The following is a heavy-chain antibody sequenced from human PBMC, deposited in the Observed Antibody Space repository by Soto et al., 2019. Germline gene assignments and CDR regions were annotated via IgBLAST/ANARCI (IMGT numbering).Heavy chain of an antibody. D-gene: IGHD6-13*01. CDR3: ARDRKRQLVRSVPDYYYGMDV. V-gene: IGHV4-31*03. Sequence: PSETLSLTCTVSGGCISSGGYYWSWIRQHPGKGLEWIGYIYYSGSTYYNPSLKSRVTISVDTSKNQFSLKLSSVTAADTAVYYCARDRKRQLVRSVPDYYYGMDVWGQGTTVTVSS. CDR1: GGCISSGGYY. CDR2: IYYSGST. J-gene: IGHJ6*02.